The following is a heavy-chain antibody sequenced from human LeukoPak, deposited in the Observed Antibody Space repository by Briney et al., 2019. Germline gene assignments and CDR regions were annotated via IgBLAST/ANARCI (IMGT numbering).Heavy chain of an antibody. CDR1: GGSFSGYY. Sequence: SETLSLTXAVYGGSFSGYYWSWIRQHPGKGLEWIGEINHSGSTNYNPSLKSRVTISVDTSKNQFSLKLSSVTAADTAVYYCAREGYDYDFWSGYYRRFDYWGQGTLVTVSS. CDR3: AREGYDYDFWSGYYRRFDY. D-gene: IGHD3-3*01. V-gene: IGHV4-34*01. CDR2: INHSGST. J-gene: IGHJ4*02.